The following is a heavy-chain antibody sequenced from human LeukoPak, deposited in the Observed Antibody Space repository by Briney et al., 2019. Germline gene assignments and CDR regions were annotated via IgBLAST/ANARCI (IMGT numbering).Heavy chain of an antibody. Sequence: PSETLSLTCTVSGGSISSYYWSWIRHPPGKGLEWIGYIYYSGSTNYNPSLKSRVTISVDTSKNQFSLKLSSVTAADTAVYYCARGRDALDICGQGTMVTVSS. CDR3: ARGRDALDI. CDR2: IYYSGST. V-gene: IGHV4-59*01. J-gene: IGHJ3*02. CDR1: GGSISSYY.